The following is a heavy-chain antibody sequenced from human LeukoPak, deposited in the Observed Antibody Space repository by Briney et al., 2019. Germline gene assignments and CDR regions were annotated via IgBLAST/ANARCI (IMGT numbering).Heavy chain of an antibody. V-gene: IGHV3-21*01. CDR2: ISSSSYI. CDR3: ARNVGYSSSWWSLDY. J-gene: IGHJ4*02. CDR1: GFTFSSYS. D-gene: IGHD6-13*01. Sequence: GGSLRLSCAASGFTFSSYSMNWVRQAPGKGLEWVSSISSSSYIYYADSVKGRFTISRDNAKNSLYLQMNSLRAEDTAVYYCARNVGYSSSWWSLDYWGQGTLVTVSS.